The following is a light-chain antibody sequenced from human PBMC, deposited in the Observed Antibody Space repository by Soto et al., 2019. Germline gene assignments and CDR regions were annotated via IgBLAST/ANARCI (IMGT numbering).Light chain of an antibody. J-gene: IGKJ5*01. CDR1: QSLVPSDGNTY. V-gene: IGKV2-24*01. CDR2: KIS. CDR3: MHATHFPLP. Sequence: DIVMTQTPLSSPVTLGQPASISCRSSQSLVPSDGNTYLSWLQQRPGQPPRRLIYKISARFSDVQERFSGSEAGTDFTLKIRRVEAEDVVVYYGMHATHFPLPVGQGKRLELK.